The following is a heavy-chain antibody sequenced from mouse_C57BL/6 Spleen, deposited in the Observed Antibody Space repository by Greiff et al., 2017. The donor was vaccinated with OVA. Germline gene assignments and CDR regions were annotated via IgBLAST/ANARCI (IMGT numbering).Heavy chain of an antibody. CDR1: GFTFTDYY. CDR2: IRNKANGYTT. J-gene: IGHJ3*01. D-gene: IGHD2-1*01. V-gene: IGHV7-3*01. CDR3: ARFHYGNYAWFAY. Sequence: EVMLVESGGGLVQPGGSLSLSCAASGFTFTDYYMSWVRQPPGKALEWLGFIRNKANGYTTEYSASVKGRFTISRDNSQSILYLQMNALRAEDSATYYCARFHYGNYAWFAYWGQGTLVTVSA.